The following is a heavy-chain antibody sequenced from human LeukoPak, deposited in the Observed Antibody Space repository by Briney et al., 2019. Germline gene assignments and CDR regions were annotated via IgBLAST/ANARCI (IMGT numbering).Heavy chain of an antibody. CDR1: GFTVSSNY. CDR3: ARGPPTILGGFDP. V-gene: IGHV3-53*01. J-gene: IGHJ5*02. CDR2: IYSGGST. D-gene: IGHD2-2*01. Sequence: GGSLRLSCAASGFTVSSNYMSWVRQAPGKGLEWVSVIYSGGSTYYADSVKGRFTISRDNSKNTLYLQMNSLRAEDTAVYYCARGPPTILGGFDPWGQGTLVTVSP.